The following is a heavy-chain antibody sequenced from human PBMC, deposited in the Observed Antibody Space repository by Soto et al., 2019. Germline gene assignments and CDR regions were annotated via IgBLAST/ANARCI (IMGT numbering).Heavy chain of an antibody. CDR1: GFTFNTSD. Sequence: GGSLRLSCVAPGFTFNTSDMHWVRQAPGKGLEWVAQRSSDGIDEYYADSVKGRFTISRDNSRSALYLRMRSLRGEDTAVYYCAKDLGTPYNDWGRGTLVTVLL. J-gene: IGHJ4*02. CDR3: AKDLGTPYND. CDR2: RSSDGIDE. V-gene: IGHV3-30*18. D-gene: IGHD1-20*01.